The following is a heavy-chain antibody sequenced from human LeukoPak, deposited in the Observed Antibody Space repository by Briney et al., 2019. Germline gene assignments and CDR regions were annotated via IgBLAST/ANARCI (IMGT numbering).Heavy chain of an antibody. V-gene: IGHV3-23*01. J-gene: IGHJ4*02. CDR1: GFPFSDYS. Sequence: PGGSLRLSCVASGFPFSDYSVNWVRQAPGKGLGWVSTISGSGGGTYYADSVRGRFTISRDNSKNTLHLQMDSLRAEDTALYYCAKWPEGATPKFHHWGQGTLVTVSS. D-gene: IGHD1-26*01. CDR3: AKWPEGATPKFHH. CDR2: ISGSGGGT.